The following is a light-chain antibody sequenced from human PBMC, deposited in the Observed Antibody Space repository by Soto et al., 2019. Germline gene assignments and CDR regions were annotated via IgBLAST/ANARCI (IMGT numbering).Light chain of an antibody. CDR2: SNN. CDR3: AAWDDSLNGYV. J-gene: IGLJ1*01. V-gene: IGLV1-44*01. Sequence: QSVLTQPPSASGTPGQRVTISCSGSSSNIGSNNVNWYQQLPGSAPKLLIYSNNQRPSGVPDRFSGSKSGTSAYLAIIGLQAEDEADYFCAAWDDSLNGYVFGTGTKLTVL. CDR1: SSNIGSNN.